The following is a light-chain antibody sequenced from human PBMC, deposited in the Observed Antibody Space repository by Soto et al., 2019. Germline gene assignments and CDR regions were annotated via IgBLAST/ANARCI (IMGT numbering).Light chain of an antibody. CDR2: EVS. CDR1: SSDVGGYNY. J-gene: IGLJ1*01. Sequence: QSALTQPPSASGSPGQSVTISCTGTSSDVGGYNYVSWYQQLPGKAPKLMIYEVSKRPSGVPDRFSGSRSGNTASLTVSGLQAEDEADYYCSSYAGYNNYVFGAGTKLTVL. CDR3: SSYAGYNNYV. V-gene: IGLV2-8*01.